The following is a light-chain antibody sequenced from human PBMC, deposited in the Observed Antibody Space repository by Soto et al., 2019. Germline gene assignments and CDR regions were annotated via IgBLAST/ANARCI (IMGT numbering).Light chain of an antibody. CDR1: QSVSSSY. J-gene: IGKJ1*01. CDR2: GAS. V-gene: IGKV3-20*01. CDR3: QQYGSSSWT. Sequence: EVVLTQSPGTLSLSPGERATVSCRASQSVSSSYLAWYQQRPGQAPRLLIYGASSRATGIPDRFSGSGSGTDFTLTISRLEAEDFAVYYCQQYGSSSWTFGQGTKVDIK.